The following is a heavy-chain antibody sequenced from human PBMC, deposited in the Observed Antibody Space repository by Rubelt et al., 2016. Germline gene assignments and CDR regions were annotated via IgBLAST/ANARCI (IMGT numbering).Heavy chain of an antibody. CDR3: ARAKSSGWYFWDY. V-gene: IGHV3-74*01. CDR2: INSDGSTT. D-gene: IGHD6-19*01. Sequence: GKGLVWVSRINSDGSTTSYADSVKGRFTISRDDAKNTLYLQMNSLRAEDTAVYYCARAKSSGWYFWDYWGQGTLVTVSS. J-gene: IGHJ4*02.